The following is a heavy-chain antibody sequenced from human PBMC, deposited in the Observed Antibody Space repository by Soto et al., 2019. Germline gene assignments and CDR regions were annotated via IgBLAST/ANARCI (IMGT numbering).Heavy chain of an antibody. CDR3: ARDLWQWVARTYYYYGVDV. Sequence: EVQLVESGGGLVQPGGSLRLSCVASGFTFSKYWMSWVRQAPGKGLEWVASIKQDGSEQFYVDSVKGRFTISRDIAKNSLLLQMNSLRAEDTAVYYWARDLWQWVARTYYYYGVDVWGQGTAVTVSS. D-gene: IGHD6-19*01. J-gene: IGHJ6*02. V-gene: IGHV3-7*01. CDR1: GFTFSKYW. CDR2: IKQDGSEQ.